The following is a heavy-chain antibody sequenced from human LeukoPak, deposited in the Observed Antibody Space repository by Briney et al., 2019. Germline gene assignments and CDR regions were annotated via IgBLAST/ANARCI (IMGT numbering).Heavy chain of an antibody. CDR3: AKEGPFLDTVTPYYFDY. V-gene: IGHV3-30*02. D-gene: IGHD4-17*01. CDR1: GFTFSSYG. CDR2: IRYDGSNK. J-gene: IGHJ4*02. Sequence: PGGSLRLSCAASGFTFSSYGMHWVRQAPGKGLEWVAFIRYDGSNKYYADSVKGRFTISRDNSKNTLYLQMNSLRAEDTAVYYCAKEGPFLDTVTPYYFDYWGQGTLVTVSS.